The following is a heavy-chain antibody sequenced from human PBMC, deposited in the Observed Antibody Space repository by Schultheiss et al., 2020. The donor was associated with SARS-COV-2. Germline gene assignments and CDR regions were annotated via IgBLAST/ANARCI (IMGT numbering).Heavy chain of an antibody. CDR2: IYTSGST. V-gene: IGHV4-31*03. CDR1: GVSISTTGYY. D-gene: IGHD3-3*01. J-gene: IGHJ4*02. Sequence: SETLSLTCTVSGVSISTTGYYWSWIRQHPGKGLEWIGRIYTSGSTNYNPSLKSRVTISVDTSKNQFSLKLSSVTAADTAVYYCARTIRITIFGVVQYFDYWGQGTLVTVSS. CDR3: ARTIRITIFGVVQYFDY.